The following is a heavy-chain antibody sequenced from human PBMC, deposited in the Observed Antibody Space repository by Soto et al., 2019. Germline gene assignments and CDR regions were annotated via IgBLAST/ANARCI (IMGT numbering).Heavy chain of an antibody. V-gene: IGHV3-48*01. CDR3: ARDSTIVVVPAAIDV. D-gene: IGHD2-2*01. Sequence: GGSLRLSCAASGFTFSSYSMNWVRQAPGKGLEWVSYISSSSSTIYYADSVKGRFTISRDNAKNSLYLQMNSLRAEDTAVYYCARDSTIVVVPAAIDVRAKRTTVTVSS. J-gene: IGHJ6*04. CDR1: GFTFSSYS. CDR2: ISSSSSTI.